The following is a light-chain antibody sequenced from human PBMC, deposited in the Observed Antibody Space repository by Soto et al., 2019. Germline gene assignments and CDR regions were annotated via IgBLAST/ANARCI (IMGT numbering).Light chain of an antibody. Sequence: QSVLTQSPSASASLGASVKFTCTLSSGHSSYAIAWHQQQPEKGPRYLMKLNSDGSHNKGDGIPDRFSGSSSGAERYLTISSLQSEDEADYYVQPWDTGSVIFGGGTKLTVL. CDR2: LNSDGSH. J-gene: IGLJ2*01. V-gene: IGLV4-69*01. CDR1: SGHSSYA. CDR3: QPWDTGSVI.